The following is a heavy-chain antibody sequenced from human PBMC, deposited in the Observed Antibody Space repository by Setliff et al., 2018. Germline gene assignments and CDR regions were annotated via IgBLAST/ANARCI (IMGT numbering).Heavy chain of an antibody. CDR3: ARSDYGDYFAWDSYGMDV. D-gene: IGHD4-17*01. J-gene: IGHJ6*04. CDR2: IYPGDSDT. V-gene: IGHV5-51*01. Sequence: GESLKISCKGSGYSFTSYWIAWVRQMPGKGLEWMGIIYPGDSDTRYSPSFQGQVTISADRSTRTAYLQWSSLKASDTAFYYCARSDYGDYFAWDSYGMDVWGKGTPVTVSS. CDR1: GYSFTSYW.